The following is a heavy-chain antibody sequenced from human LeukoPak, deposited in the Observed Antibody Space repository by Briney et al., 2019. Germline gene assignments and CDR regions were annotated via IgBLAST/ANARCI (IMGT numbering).Heavy chain of an antibody. Sequence: GGSLRLSCVVSGFSFSDYVMHWVRQAPGKGLEWVAVTWHDGSNKYYADSVKGRFTISRDNSKNTVYLQTSVLTVEDTAVYSCARGPHVVVVTAIDYWGQVTLVSV. CDR3: ARGPHVVVVTAIDY. CDR1: GFSFSDYV. CDR2: TWHDGSNK. J-gene: IGHJ4*02. D-gene: IGHD2-21*02. V-gene: IGHV3-33*01.